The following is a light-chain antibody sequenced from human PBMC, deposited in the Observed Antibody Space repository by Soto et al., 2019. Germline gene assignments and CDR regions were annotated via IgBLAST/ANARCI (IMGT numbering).Light chain of an antibody. V-gene: IGKV3-20*01. J-gene: IGKJ1*01. Sequence: EVVLRQSPGTLYLSQGAMATLSCRAMQSVADSDLAWYQHRPGQAPRLLIYAASSRATGIPVRFSGSGSGTDFTLSISRLEPEDFAVYYCQHDGSSSWTFGQGTKV. CDR1: QSVADSD. CDR3: QHDGSSSWT. CDR2: AAS.